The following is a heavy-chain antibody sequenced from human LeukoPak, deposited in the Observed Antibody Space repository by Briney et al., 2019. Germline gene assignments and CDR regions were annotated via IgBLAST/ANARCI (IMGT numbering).Heavy chain of an antibody. CDR3: ARGDPVVGATAFDY. CDR1: GNTFTGYY. CDR2: MNPNTGGT. J-gene: IGHJ4*02. Sequence: ASVKVSCKASGNTFTGYYMHWVRQAPGQGLEWMGWMNPNTGGTNYAQKFQGRVTMTRDTSISTAYMDLRRLRSDDTAVYYCARGDPVVGATAFDYWGQGTLVTVSS. V-gene: IGHV1-2*02. D-gene: IGHD1-26*01.